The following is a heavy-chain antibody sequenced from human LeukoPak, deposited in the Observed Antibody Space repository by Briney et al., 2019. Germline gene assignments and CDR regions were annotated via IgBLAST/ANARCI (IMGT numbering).Heavy chain of an antibody. CDR2: IKQDGSEK. J-gene: IGHJ4*02. CDR3: VSGWYYFDH. Sequence: GGSLRLSCAASGFTFSSYWMNWVRQAPGKGLEWVANIKQDGSEKYYVDSVKGRFTISRDNTKNSLYLQMNSLRAEDTAVYYCVSGWYYFDHWGQGTLVTVSS. V-gene: IGHV3-7*03. CDR1: GFTFSSYW. D-gene: IGHD6-19*01.